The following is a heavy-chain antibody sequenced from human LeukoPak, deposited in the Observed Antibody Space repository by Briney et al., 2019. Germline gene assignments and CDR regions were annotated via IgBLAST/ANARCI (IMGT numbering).Heavy chain of an antibody. Sequence: TGGSLRLSCAASGFTVSNSYINWVRQAPGKGLEWVSIIYSGGSTYYADSVKGRFTISRDNSKNTLYLQMNSLRAEDTAVYYCARANWGHPMYYFDYWGQGTLVTVSS. CDR3: ARANWGHPMYYFDY. V-gene: IGHV3-66*01. J-gene: IGHJ4*02. CDR2: IYSGGST. CDR1: GFTVSNSY. D-gene: IGHD7-27*01.